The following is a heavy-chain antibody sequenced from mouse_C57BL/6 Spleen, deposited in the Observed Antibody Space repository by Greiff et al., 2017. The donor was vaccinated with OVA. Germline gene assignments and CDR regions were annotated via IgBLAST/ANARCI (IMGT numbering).Heavy chain of an antibody. V-gene: IGHV5-17*01. D-gene: IGHD1-1*01. J-gene: IGHJ3*01. CDR1: GFTFSDYG. Sequence: EVKVVESGGGLVKPGGSLKLSCAASGFTFSDYGLHWVRQAPEKGLEWVAYISSGSSTLYYADTVQGRFTLSRANAKNTLFLQMTSLRSEDTAMYYCARDYYGSGVAYWGQGTLVTVSA. CDR2: ISSGSSTL. CDR3: ARDYYGSGVAY.